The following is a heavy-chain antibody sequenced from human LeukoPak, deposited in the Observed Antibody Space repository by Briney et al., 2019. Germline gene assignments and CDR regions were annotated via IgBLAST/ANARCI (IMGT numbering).Heavy chain of an antibody. J-gene: IGHJ4*02. CDR2: IIPIFGTA. V-gene: IGHV1-69*05. CDR1: GGTFSSYA. D-gene: IGHD3-22*01. Sequence: SVKVSCKASGGTFSSYAISWVRQAPGQGLEWMGGIIPIFGTANYAQKFQGRVTITTDESTSTADMELSSLRSEDTAVYYCARDRYYDSSGHTLFYWGQGTLVTVSS. CDR3: ARDRYYDSSGHTLFY.